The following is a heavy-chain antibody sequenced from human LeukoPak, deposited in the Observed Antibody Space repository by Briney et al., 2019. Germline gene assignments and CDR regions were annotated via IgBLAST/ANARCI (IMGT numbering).Heavy chain of an antibody. CDR3: ARSAPNWFDP. CDR1: GGSISSGGYS. Sequence: TLSLTCAVSGGSISSGGYSWSWIRQPPGKGLEWIGYIYHSGSTYYNPSLKSRVTISVDRSKNQFSLKLSSVTAADTAVYYCARSAPNWFDPWGQGTLVTVSS. J-gene: IGHJ5*02. V-gene: IGHV4-30-2*01. CDR2: IYHSGST.